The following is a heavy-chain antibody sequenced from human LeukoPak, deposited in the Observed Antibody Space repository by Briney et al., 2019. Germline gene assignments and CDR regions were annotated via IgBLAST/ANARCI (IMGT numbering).Heavy chain of an antibody. Sequence: PGGSLGLSCTASGFTFRGYVMNWVRLAPGKGLAWVSVIGGDATTADYADSVKGRFTISRDNSKNTVYLKMNSLRPEDTAVYYCAAYYYDSGSSSRGGFDYWGQGVLVTVSS. CDR1: GFTFRGYV. D-gene: IGHD3-10*01. CDR2: IGGDATTA. J-gene: IGHJ4*02. V-gene: IGHV3-23*01. CDR3: AAYYYDSGSSSRGGFDY.